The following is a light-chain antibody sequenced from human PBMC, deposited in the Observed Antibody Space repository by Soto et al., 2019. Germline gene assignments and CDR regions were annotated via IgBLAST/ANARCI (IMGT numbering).Light chain of an antibody. CDR3: SSHTISSAPQV. Sequence: QSALTQPASVSGSPGQSITISCTGTISDFVVYNYVSWYQQHPGKAPKLMIYGVSNRPSGVSNRFSGSKSGNTASLTISGLQADDEADYYCSSHTISSAPQVFGTGTKATVL. V-gene: IGLV2-14*01. CDR2: GVS. CDR1: ISDFVVYNY. J-gene: IGLJ1*01.